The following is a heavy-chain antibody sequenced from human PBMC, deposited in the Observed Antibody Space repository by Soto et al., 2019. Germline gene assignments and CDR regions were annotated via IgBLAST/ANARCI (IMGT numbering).Heavy chain of an antibody. V-gene: IGHV4-61*01. D-gene: IGHD3-9*01. CDR2: IYYSGST. CDR1: GGSVSSGSYY. J-gene: IGHJ5*02. Sequence: SETLSLTCTVSGGSVSSGSYYWSWIRQPPGKGLEWIGYIYYSGSTNYNPSLKSRVTISVDTSKNQFSLKLSSVTAADTAVYYCAREMTYYDILTGPLRVDNWLDPWGQGTLVTVSS. CDR3: AREMTYYDILTGPLRVDNWLDP.